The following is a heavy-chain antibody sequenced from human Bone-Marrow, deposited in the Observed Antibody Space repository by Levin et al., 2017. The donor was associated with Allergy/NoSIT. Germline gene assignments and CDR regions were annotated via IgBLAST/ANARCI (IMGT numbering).Heavy chain of an antibody. CDR2: IKSKTDGGTT. D-gene: IGHD6-13*01. CDR3: TTPIAAAGSFDY. Sequence: GGSLRLSCAASGFTFSNAWMSWVRQAPGKGLEWVGRIKSKTDGGTTDYAAPVKGRFTISRDDSKNTLYLQMNSLKTEDTAVYYCTTPIAAAGSFDYWGQGTLVTVSS. CDR1: GFTFSNAW. J-gene: IGHJ4*02. V-gene: IGHV3-15*01.